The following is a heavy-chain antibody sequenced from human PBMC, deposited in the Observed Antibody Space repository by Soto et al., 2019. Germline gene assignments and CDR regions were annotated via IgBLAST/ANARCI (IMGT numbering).Heavy chain of an antibody. CDR3: ARGDREDIAVVVGVRPGEYGVAV. J-gene: IGHJ6*02. CDR1: GFTFRNYA. D-gene: IGHD2-15*01. V-gene: IGHV3-30-3*01. CDR2: ISYDGSNK. Sequence: QVQLVESGGGVVQPGRSLRLSCAASGFTFRNYAMHWVRQAPGKGLECVAVISYDGSNKFYRDYVKGRFTISRGNSKNTLYLQINSMRYEDTAVYYCARGDREDIAVVVGVRPGEYGVAVGGQGTTVTVS.